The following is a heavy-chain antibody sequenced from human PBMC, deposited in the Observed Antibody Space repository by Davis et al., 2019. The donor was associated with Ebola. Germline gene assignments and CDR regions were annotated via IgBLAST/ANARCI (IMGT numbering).Heavy chain of an antibody. Sequence: ASVKVFCKASGYTFTSYGISWVRQAPGQGLEWMGWISAYNGNTNYAQKLQGRVTMTTDTSTSTAYMELRSLRSDDTAVYYCARVPMGYYGSGKYYFDYWGQGTLVTVSS. V-gene: IGHV1-18*01. CDR2: ISAYNGNT. CDR3: ARVPMGYYGSGKYYFDY. J-gene: IGHJ4*02. D-gene: IGHD3-10*01. CDR1: GYTFTSYG.